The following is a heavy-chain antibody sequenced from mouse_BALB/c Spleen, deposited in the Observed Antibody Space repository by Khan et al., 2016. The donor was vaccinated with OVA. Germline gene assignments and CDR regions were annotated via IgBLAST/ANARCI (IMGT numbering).Heavy chain of an antibody. CDR3: AKDRGYYAVDY. V-gene: IGHV2-3*01. J-gene: IGHJ4*01. Sequence: GKIKEEGPGLVAPSQSLSITCTVSGFSLTSYGVSWVRQPPGKGLEWLGVIWGDGNTNFHSALRSRLSISKDNSKSQVFLKLNSLQTDDTATYYCAKDRGYYAVDYWGQGTSVTVSS. CDR1: GFSLTSYG. CDR2: IWGDGNT.